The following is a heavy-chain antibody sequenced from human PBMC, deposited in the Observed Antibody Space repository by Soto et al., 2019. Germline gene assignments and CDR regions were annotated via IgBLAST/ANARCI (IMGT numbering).Heavy chain of an antibody. CDR3: AKDFDTVSGPAAPRPHYFDF. V-gene: IGHV3-30*18. CDR1: GFTFSNYD. Sequence: QVQLVESGGGVVQPGRSLRLSCEASGFTFSNYDMHWVRQAPGEGLEWVAVLSFDGTSKNYADSVKGRFTISRDNSKNTLFLQMNSLRTEDTAVYFWAKDFDTVSGPAAPRPHYFDFWGPGTLVTVSS. CDR2: LSFDGTSK. J-gene: IGHJ4*02. D-gene: IGHD2-2*01.